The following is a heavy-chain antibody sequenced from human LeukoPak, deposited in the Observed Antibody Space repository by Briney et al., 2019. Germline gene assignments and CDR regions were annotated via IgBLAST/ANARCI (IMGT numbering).Heavy chain of an antibody. CDR2: ISGSDGST. CDR1: GFTFSSYG. Sequence: PGGSLRLSCAASGFTFSSYGMTWVRQAPDKRLEWVSAISGSDGSTYYADSVKGRFTISRDDSQNTLYLQMNSLSAEDTAVYYCAKVETSGGANCYALDYWGQGTLVTVSS. J-gene: IGHJ4*02. CDR3: AKVETSGGANCYALDY. V-gene: IGHV3-23*01. D-gene: IGHD2-2*01.